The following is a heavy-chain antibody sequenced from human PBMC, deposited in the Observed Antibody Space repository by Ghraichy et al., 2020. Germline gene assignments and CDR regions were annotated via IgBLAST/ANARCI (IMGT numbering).Heavy chain of an antibody. D-gene: IGHD6-6*01. Sequence: GGSLRLSCAASGFDFRNHAMTWIRQAPGKGLEWVSGVSGSRGNIYYADSVKGRFTLSSDKSENTVYLQMNSLIAEYTALYYCAKDLYRIAVRPAFEFSGQETLRTVSS. CDR1: GFDFRNHA. CDR2: VSGSRGNI. J-gene: IGHJ3*01. V-gene: IGHV3-23*01. CDR3: AKDLYRIAVRPAFEF.